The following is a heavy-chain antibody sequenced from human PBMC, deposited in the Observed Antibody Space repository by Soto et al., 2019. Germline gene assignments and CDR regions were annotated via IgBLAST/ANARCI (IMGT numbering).Heavy chain of an antibody. V-gene: IGHV1-3*04. CDR3: ARAGDDCSAANCYVIDY. Sequence: ASVKVSGKASGYTFTRYAMHWVRQAPGQRLEWMGWINSGKGNTKYSEKFQGRVTITSDTSASTAYMDLSSLRSEDTAMYYCARAGDDCSAANCYVIDYWGQGTLVTVSS. CDR2: INSGKGNT. CDR1: GYTFTRYA. D-gene: IGHD2-2*01. J-gene: IGHJ4*02.